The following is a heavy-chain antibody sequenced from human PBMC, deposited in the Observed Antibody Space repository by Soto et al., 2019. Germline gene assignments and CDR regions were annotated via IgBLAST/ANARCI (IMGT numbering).Heavy chain of an antibody. CDR1: GGSISSYY. V-gene: IGHV4-59*08. J-gene: IGHJ6*03. Sequence: SETLSLTCTVSGGSISSYYWSWIRQPPGKGLEWIGYIYYSGSTNYNPSLKSRVTISVDTSKNQFSPKLSSVTAADTAVYYCARIRMGSSPNYYYYYYMDVWGKGTTVTVSS. CDR2: IYYSGST. CDR3: ARIRMGSSPNYYYYYYMDV. D-gene: IGHD6-13*01.